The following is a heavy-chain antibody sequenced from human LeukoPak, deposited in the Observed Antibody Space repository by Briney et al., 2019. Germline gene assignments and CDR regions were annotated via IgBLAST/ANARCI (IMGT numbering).Heavy chain of an antibody. CDR3: ARDYYDSSGGGY. Sequence: SETLSLTCTVSGSISSYYWSWIRQPPGKGLEWIGSIYHSGSTYYNPSLKSRVTISVDTSKNQFSLKLSSVTAADTAVYYCARDYYDSSGGGYWGQGTLVTVSS. CDR1: GSISSYY. J-gene: IGHJ4*02. D-gene: IGHD3-22*01. CDR2: IYHSGST. V-gene: IGHV4-38-2*02.